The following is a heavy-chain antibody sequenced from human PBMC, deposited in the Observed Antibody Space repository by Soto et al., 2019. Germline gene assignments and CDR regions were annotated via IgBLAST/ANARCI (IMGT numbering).Heavy chain of an antibody. CDR3: TTGDSSYCYYGMDV. J-gene: IGHJ6*02. D-gene: IGHD2-15*01. CDR2: ISSNGGRT. V-gene: IGHV3-23*01. CDR1: GFTFSVYA. Sequence: LRLSCAASGFTFSVYAMSWVRQAPGKGLEWVSAISSNGGRTFYADSLRGRVTISRDNSKSALYLQMNSLKTEDTALYYCTTGDSSYCYYGMDVWGQGTTVTVSS.